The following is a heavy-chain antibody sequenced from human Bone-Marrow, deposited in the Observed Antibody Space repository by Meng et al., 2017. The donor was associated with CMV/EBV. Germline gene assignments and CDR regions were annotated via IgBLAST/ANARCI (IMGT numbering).Heavy chain of an antibody. D-gene: IGHD4-17*01. CDR3: TRGGPAPPTGYGDELGYNWFDP. CDR2: IRSKANSYAT. J-gene: IGHJ5*02. Sequence: GESLKISCAASGFTFSGSAMHWVRQASGKGLEWVGRIRSKANSYATAYAASGRGRFTISRDDTKNKAYLQMNSLKTEDTAVYYCTRGGPAPPTGYGDELGYNWFDPWGQGTLVTVSS. V-gene: IGHV3-73*01. CDR1: GFTFSGSA.